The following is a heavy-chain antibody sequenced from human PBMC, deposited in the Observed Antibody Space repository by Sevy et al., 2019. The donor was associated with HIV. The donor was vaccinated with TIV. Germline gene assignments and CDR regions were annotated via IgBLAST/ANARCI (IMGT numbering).Heavy chain of an antibody. CDR3: ATVGLGYYSGSSYYQGDWFDP. CDR1: GYGLRKLS. V-gene: IGHV1-24*01. D-gene: IGHD2-15*01. Sequence: ASVKVSCKVFGYGLRKLSMHGVRQAPGKGLEWMGSLDPGNGEITYAQTLQGRVTMTEDTSTDTAYMELSSLTSEDTATYYCATVGLGYYSGSSYYQGDWFDPWGQGTLVTVSS. J-gene: IGHJ5*02. CDR2: LDPGNGEI.